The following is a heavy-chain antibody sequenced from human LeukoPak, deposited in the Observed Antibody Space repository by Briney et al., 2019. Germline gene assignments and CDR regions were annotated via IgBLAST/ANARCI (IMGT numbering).Heavy chain of an antibody. D-gene: IGHD3-22*01. Sequence: GGSLRLSCAASGFSLSTYGMSWVRQAPGKGLEWVAVISYDGSNKYYADSVKGRFTISRDNSKNTLYLQMNSLRAEDTAVYYCARSRQHQYDSSGRYEIINWYFDLWGRGTLVTVSS. CDR1: GFSLSTYG. V-gene: IGHV3-30*03. J-gene: IGHJ2*01. CDR3: ARSRQHQYDSSGRYEIINWYFDL. CDR2: ISYDGSNK.